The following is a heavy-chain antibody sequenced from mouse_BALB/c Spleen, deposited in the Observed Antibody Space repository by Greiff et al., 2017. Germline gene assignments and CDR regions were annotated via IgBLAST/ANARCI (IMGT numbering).Heavy chain of an antibody. CDR2: IWAGGST. V-gene: IGHV2-9*02. CDR1: GYSLTSYG. Sequence: VQVVESGPGLVAPSQSLSITCTVTGYSLTSYGVHWVRQPSGKGLEWRGVIWAGGSTNYNSALMSRLSISKDNSKSQVFLKMNILQTDDTAMYYCARAWLAYWGQGTLVTVSA. J-gene: IGHJ3*01. CDR3: ARAWLAY.